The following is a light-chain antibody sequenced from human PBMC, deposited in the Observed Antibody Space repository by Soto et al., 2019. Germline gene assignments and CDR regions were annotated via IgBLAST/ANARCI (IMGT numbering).Light chain of an antibody. CDR3: QQSYSTAKT. Sequence: IVLTQSPATLSFSPGERATLSCRASQSVSSYLAWYQQKPGQAPRLLIYDASNRATGIPARFSGSGSGTDFTLTISSLQREDFATYYCQQSYSTAKTFGQGTKVDIK. J-gene: IGKJ1*01. CDR1: QSVSSY. V-gene: IGKV3-11*01. CDR2: DAS.